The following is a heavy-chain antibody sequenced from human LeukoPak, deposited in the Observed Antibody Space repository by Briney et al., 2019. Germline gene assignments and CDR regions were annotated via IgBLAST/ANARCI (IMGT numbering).Heavy chain of an antibody. CDR3: AKEERRGVTSNYYYYVDV. V-gene: IGHV3-23*01. Sequence: GGSLRLSCAASGFTFTDYAMSWVRQAPGRGLEWVSSISPTAGSAYYADSVKGRFTISRDNSKNTLYLQMNSLRAEDTAVYYCAKEERRGVTSNYYYYVDVWGKGTTVTVSS. D-gene: IGHD3-10*01. J-gene: IGHJ6*03. CDR1: GFTFTDYA. CDR2: ISPTAGSA.